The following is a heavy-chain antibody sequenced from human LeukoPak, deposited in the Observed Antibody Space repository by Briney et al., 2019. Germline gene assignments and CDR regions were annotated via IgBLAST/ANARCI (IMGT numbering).Heavy chain of an antibody. CDR2: IYYSGST. D-gene: IGHD5-12*01. CDR3: VRAVGPVGGYDSP. J-gene: IGHJ5*02. V-gene: IGHV4-59*01. CDR1: GGSFSSYY. Sequence: SETLYLTCTVSGGSFSSYYWSWIRQPPGKGLEWIGYIYYSGSTNYNPSLKSRVTMSLDTSKNQFSLKLSSVTAADTAVYYCVRAVGPVGGYDSPWGQGTLVTVSS.